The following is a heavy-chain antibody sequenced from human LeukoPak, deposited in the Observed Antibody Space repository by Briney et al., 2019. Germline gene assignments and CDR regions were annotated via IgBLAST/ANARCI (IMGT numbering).Heavy chain of an antibody. CDR2: ISSSSSTI. V-gene: IGHV3-48*01. CDR1: GFTFSSYS. D-gene: IGHD6-13*01. J-gene: IGHJ4*02. CDR3: ARDRGSSWYPGYFDY. Sequence: PGGSLRLSCAASGFTFSSYSMNWVRQAPGKGLEWVSYISSSSSTIYYADSVKGRFTISRDNAKNSLYLQMNSLRAEDTAVYYCARDRGSSWYPGYFDYWGQGTQVTVSS.